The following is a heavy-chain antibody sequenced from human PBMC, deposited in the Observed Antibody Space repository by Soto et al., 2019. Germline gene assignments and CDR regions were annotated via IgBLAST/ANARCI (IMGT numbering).Heavy chain of an antibody. Sequence: GGSLRLSCAASGFMFSTYNMNWVRQAPGKGLEWVSSISSSSDNIYYADSVKGRFTISRDNAKNSLYLQMNSLRAEDTAVYYCASRSSGWYFDYWGQGTPVTVSS. CDR3: ASRSSGWYFDY. V-gene: IGHV3-21*04. CDR2: ISSSSDNI. CDR1: GFMFSTYN. J-gene: IGHJ4*02. D-gene: IGHD6-19*01.